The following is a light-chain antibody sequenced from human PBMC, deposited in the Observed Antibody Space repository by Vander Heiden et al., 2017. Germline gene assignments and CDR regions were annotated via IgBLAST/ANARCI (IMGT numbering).Light chain of an antibody. V-gene: IGLV1-51*02. CDR2: ENN. J-gene: IGLJ1*01. CDR3: GTWDSSLSAYV. CDR1: SSNIGNNY. Sequence: QSVLTHPPSVSAAPGPKVTISCSGSSSNIGNNYVSWYQQLPGTAPKLLMYENNKRPSGIPDRFSGSKSGTSATLGITGLQTGDEADYYCGTWDSSLSAYVYGTGTKVTVL.